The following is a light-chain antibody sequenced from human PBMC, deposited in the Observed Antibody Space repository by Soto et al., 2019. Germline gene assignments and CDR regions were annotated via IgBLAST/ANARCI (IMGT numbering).Light chain of an antibody. V-gene: IGKV1-33*01. CDR2: DAS. J-gene: IGKJ3*01. CDR1: QGISNS. Sequence: DIQMTQSPSSLSASVGATITITCRASQGISNSLNWYQLKPGEAPKLLIYDASNLATGVPSRFSGSGSGTHFTFTVSSLQTEDIATYYCHQYNNDPFTFGPGTKV. CDR3: HQYNNDPFT.